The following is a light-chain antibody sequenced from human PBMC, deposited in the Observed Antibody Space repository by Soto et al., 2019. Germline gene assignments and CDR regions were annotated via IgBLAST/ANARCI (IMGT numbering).Light chain of an antibody. Sequence: DIQLNQSPSSLSASVGDRVTITCRASQSISSYLNWYQQKPGKAPKLLIYAASSLDSGVPSRFSGSGSGTEFTLTISSLQPDDLATYDCQPSNTYPYTVGPGT. CDR2: AAS. CDR3: QPSNTYPYT. V-gene: IGKV1-5*01. CDR1: QSISSY. J-gene: IGKJ2*01.